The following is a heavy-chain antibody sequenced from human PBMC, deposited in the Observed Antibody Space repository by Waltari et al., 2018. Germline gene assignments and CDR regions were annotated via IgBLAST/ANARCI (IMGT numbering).Heavy chain of an antibody. CDR2: INQDGSEI. Sequence: VQLVESGGGLVQPVGSLRLSCAASGCTFNSEWMSWVRQAQGKGLEWVANINQDGSEINYVDSVKGRFTISRDSARNSLYLQMNSLRVEDAAVYYCARGRGWYWGQGTLVAVSS. CDR1: GCTFNSEW. V-gene: IGHV3-7*01. J-gene: IGHJ4*02. CDR3: ARGRGWY. D-gene: IGHD2-15*01.